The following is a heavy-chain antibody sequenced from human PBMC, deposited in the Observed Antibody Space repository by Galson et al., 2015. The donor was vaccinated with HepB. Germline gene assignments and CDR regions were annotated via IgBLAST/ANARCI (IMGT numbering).Heavy chain of an antibody. D-gene: IGHD2-15*01. CDR1: GYTFSSYS. J-gene: IGHJ5*02. CDR2: ISAYNRKT. V-gene: IGHV1-18*01. Sequence: SVKVSCKVSGYTFSSYSITWVRQAPGQGLEWMGWISAYNRKTNYAQRFQGRVSMTTDTSTNTAYMELRRLRSDDAALYYCARGARVLGVAATQNNWFDPWGQGILVTVSS. CDR3: ARGARVLGVAATQNNWFDP.